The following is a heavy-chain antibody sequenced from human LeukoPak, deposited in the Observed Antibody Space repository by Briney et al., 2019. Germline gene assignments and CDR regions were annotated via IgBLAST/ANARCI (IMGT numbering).Heavy chain of an antibody. Sequence: SETLSLTCTVSGGSISSASYYWNWIRQPAGKGLEWIGRIYTSGSANYNPSLRSRVTISVDTSKNQISLQLTSVTAADTAVYYCARMIVATIRIGVYFYHGMDVWGQGTTVTVSS. V-gene: IGHV4-61*02. CDR1: GGSISSASYY. CDR2: IYTSGSA. D-gene: IGHD5-12*01. CDR3: ARMIVATIRIGVYFYHGMDV. J-gene: IGHJ6*02.